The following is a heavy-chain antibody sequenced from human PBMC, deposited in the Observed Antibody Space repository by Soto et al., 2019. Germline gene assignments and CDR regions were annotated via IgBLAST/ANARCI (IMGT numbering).Heavy chain of an antibody. CDR3: ARGLSVVVAATPYYMDV. D-gene: IGHD2-15*01. CDR2: INHSGST. CDR1: GGSFSGYY. J-gene: IGHJ6*03. V-gene: IGHV4-34*01. Sequence: SETLSLTCAVYGGSFSGYYWSWIRQPPGKGLEWIGEINHSGSTKYNPTLKRRVTMSGQTSKNQFYLKLSSVTAADTAVYYCARGLSVVVAATPYYMDVWGKGTTVTVSS.